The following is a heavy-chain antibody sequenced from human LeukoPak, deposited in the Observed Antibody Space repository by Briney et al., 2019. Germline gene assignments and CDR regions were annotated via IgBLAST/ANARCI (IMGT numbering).Heavy chain of an antibody. J-gene: IGHJ4*02. CDR1: GFTFSDYY. Sequence: GGSLRLSCAASGFTFSDYYMSWIRQAPGKGLEWVANIKQDGSEKYYVDSVKGRFTISRDNAKNSLYLQMNSLRAEDTAVYYCARDFSYPDYWGQGTLVTVSS. CDR2: IKQDGSEK. CDR3: ARDFSYPDY. D-gene: IGHD5-18*01. V-gene: IGHV3-7*01.